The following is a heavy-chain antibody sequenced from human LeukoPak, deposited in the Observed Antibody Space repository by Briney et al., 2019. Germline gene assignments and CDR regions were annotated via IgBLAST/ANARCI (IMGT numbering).Heavy chain of an antibody. J-gene: IGHJ4*02. CDR3: VRNNYYGSGEIDY. CDR1: GVSISGFY. Sequence: SETLSLTCTVSGVSISGFYWSWIRQSPGKGLEWIGWLYHSRSTNYNPSLKSRVTISVDTSKNQFSLKLNSVTAADTAVYYCVRNNYYGSGEIDYWGQGTLVTVSS. D-gene: IGHD3-10*01. V-gene: IGHV4-59*01. CDR2: LYHSRST.